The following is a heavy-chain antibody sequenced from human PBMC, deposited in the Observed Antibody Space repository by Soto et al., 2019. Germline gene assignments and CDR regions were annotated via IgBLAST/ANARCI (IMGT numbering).Heavy chain of an antibody. CDR1: GFTFSSYA. V-gene: IGHV3-23*01. CDR2: ISGSGGST. CDR3: ARTMDYSGYDLPYAFDI. D-gene: IGHD5-12*01. Sequence: EVQLLESGGGLVQPGGSLRLSCAASGFTFSSYAMSWVRQAPGKGLEWVSAISGSGGSTYYADSVKGRFTISRDNSKNTLYLQMNSLRAEDTAVYYCARTMDYSGYDLPYAFDIWGQGTMVTVSS. J-gene: IGHJ3*02.